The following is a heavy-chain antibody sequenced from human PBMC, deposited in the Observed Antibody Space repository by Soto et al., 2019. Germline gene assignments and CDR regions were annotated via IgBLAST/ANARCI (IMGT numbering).Heavy chain of an antibody. J-gene: IGHJ4*02. Sequence: EVQLLESGGDLVQPGGSLRLSCVVSGITFWSRAMSWVRQAPGEGLEWVSTITDSGGDTKYADSVRGRFTISRDNSKYTLYLQMTSLRAEDSAVYYCARGSKESYPGSRIFDFWGRGTLVTVS. CDR1: GITFWSRA. D-gene: IGHD3-10*01. CDR2: ITDSGGDT. CDR3: ARGSKESYPGSRIFDF. V-gene: IGHV3-23*01.